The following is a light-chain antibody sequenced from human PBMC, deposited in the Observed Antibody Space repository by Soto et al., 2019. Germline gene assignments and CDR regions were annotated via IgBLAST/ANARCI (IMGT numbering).Light chain of an antibody. J-gene: IGKJ1*01. CDR3: QQSYSQWT. CDR2: VAS. Sequence: DIQMTQSPSSLSVSVGDSVTITCRASQNIASSVNWYQQKPGEAPKLLIYVASSLQSGVPSRFSGSGSGTDFTFTISSLQPEDFATYYCQQSYSQWTFGQGTKVE. CDR1: QNIASS. V-gene: IGKV1-39*01.